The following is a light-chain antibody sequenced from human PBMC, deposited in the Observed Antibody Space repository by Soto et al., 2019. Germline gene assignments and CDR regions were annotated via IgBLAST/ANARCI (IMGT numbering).Light chain of an antibody. CDR1: SSDVGAYKF. V-gene: IGLV2-14*03. J-gene: IGLJ1*01. CDR3: TSFTPISTSA. Sequence: QSVLTQPASVSGSPGQSITISCTGTSSDVGAYKFVSWYRHHPGKAPKLIIYDVTTRPSGVSNRFSGSKSGDTASLTISGLRSEDVANCYSTSFTPISTSAFGPGPKVTFL. CDR2: DVT.